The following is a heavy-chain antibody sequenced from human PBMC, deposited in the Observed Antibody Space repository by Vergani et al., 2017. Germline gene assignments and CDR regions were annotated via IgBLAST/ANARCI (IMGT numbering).Heavy chain of an antibody. D-gene: IGHD3-22*01. CDR1: GFTFDDYA. Sequence: EVQLVESGGGLVQPGRSLRLSCAASGFTFDDYAMHWVRQAPGQGREWVSGISWNSGSIGYADSVKGRFTISRDNAKNSLYLQMDSPRAEDTALYYCAKDGSGYDSYFDCWGQGTLVTVSS. CDR2: ISWNSGSI. V-gene: IGHV3-9*01. J-gene: IGHJ4*02. CDR3: AKDGSGYDSYFDC.